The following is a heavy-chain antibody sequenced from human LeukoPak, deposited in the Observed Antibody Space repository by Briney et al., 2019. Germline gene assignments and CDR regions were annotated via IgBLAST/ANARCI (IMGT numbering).Heavy chain of an antibody. V-gene: IGHV3-74*01. Sequence: GGSLRLSCAASGFTFSNYWIHWVRQAPGKGLVWVSRIIGDGSDATYADSVRGRFTISRDNARNTVHLQMNSLTAEDTAVYYCARAVVVTASDVWGQGTLVTVSS. D-gene: IGHD2-21*02. CDR1: GFTFSNYW. CDR3: ARAVVVTASDV. CDR2: IIGDGSDA. J-gene: IGHJ4*02.